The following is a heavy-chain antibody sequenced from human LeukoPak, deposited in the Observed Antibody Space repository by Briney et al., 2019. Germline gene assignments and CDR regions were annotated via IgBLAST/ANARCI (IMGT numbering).Heavy chain of an antibody. CDR2: INHSGST. J-gene: IGHJ3*02. CDR1: GGSFSGYY. CDR3: ASALGDSSGYYSGGYAFDI. D-gene: IGHD3-22*01. Sequence: PSETLSLTCAVYGGSFSGYYWSWIRQPPGKGLKWIGEINHSGSTNYNPSLKSRVTISVDTSKNQFSLKLSSVTAADTAVYYCASALGDSSGYYSGGYAFDIWGQGTMVTVSS. V-gene: IGHV4-34*01.